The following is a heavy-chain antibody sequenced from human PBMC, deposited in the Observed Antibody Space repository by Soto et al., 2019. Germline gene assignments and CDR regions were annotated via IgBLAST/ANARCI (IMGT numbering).Heavy chain of an antibody. CDR2: INSDGSST. D-gene: IGHD3-9*01. Sequence: EVQLVESGGGLVQPGGSLRLSCAASGFTFSSYWMHWVRQAPGKGLVWVSRINSDGSSTSYADSVKGRFTISRDNAKNTLYLQMNSLRAEDMAVYYCARDRFFDWIDDNDYWGQGTLVTVSS. CDR1: GFTFSSYW. V-gene: IGHV3-74*01. J-gene: IGHJ4*02. CDR3: ARDRFFDWIDDNDY.